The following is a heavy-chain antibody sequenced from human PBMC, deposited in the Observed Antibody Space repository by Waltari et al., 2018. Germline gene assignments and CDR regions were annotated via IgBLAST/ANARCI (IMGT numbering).Heavy chain of an antibody. CDR2: INTYNGNT. V-gene: IGHV1-18*01. D-gene: IGHD3-3*01. CDR3: ARDQDLSFYYYMDV. J-gene: IGHJ6*03. CDR1: GNTFIDYG. Sequence: QVQVVQSGTEVKKPGASVKVSCKASGNTFIDYGITWVRQAPGQGLEWVGWINTYNGNTKYAQKLQGRVTMTTDTSTSTAYMELRSLTSEDTAVYYCARDQDLSFYYYMDVWGKGTTVTVSS.